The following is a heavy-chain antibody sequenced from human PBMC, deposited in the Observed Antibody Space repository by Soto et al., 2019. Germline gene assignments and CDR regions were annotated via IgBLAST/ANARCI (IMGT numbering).Heavy chain of an antibody. J-gene: IGHJ6*02. V-gene: IGHV4-34*01. D-gene: IGHD3-10*01. CDR1: GGSFDDFY. Sequence: PSETLSLTCAFYGGSFDDFYWSWVRQSPGKGLEWVGEISHDGGTNYSPSLASRVSIPVDTSKNQFSLHLRSVTAADTGLYYCARGQLVWYGDLTPYHRDMDVWGQGTTVTVSS. CDR3: ARGQLVWYGDLTPYHRDMDV. CDR2: ISHDGGT.